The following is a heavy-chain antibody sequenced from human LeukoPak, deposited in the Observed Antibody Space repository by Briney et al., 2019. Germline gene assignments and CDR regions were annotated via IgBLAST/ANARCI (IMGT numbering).Heavy chain of an antibody. Sequence: SETLSLTCTVSGGSISSYYWSWIRQPPGKGLEWIGYIYYSGSTIYNPSLKSRVTISVDTSKNQFSLKLSSVTAADTAVYYCAREVDCSGGSCYHFDYWGQGTLVTVSS. D-gene: IGHD2-15*01. CDR3: AREVDCSGGSCYHFDY. CDR2: IYYSGST. CDR1: GGSISSYY. V-gene: IGHV4-59*01. J-gene: IGHJ4*02.